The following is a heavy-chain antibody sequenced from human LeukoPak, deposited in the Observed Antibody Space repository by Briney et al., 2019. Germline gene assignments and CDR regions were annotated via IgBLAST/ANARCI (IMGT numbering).Heavy chain of an antibody. J-gene: IGHJ4*02. CDR2: IHHSGST. D-gene: IGHD2-8*01. CDR3: ARGEVFYDY. CDR1: AGSISSGDYY. Sequence: SETLSLTCTVSAGSISSGDYYWSWIRQPPGKGLEWIGYIHHSGSTFYNPSLKSRVIISVDTSKNQFSLKLNSVTAADTAVYYCARGEVFYDYWGQGTLVTVSS. V-gene: IGHV4-30-4*01.